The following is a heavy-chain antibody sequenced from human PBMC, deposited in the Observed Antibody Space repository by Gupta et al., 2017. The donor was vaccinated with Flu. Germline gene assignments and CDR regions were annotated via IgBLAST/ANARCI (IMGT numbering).Heavy chain of an antibody. CDR3: ASVLWPMRVPGTFGSHES. CDR2: ILPGGYA. CDR1: GGPFSGLW. J-gene: IGHJ5*02. V-gene: IGHV4-34*12. Sequence: QVQLRQWGAGLLKPSETLSLSCAVYGGPFSGLWWSWIRQPPGEGLEWIGEILPGGYANYNPSLRSRVTMSVDTSKNQFSLQLTSVTTGDTAIYYCASVLWPMRVPGTFGSHESWGQGTLVTVSA. D-gene: IGHD3-22*01.